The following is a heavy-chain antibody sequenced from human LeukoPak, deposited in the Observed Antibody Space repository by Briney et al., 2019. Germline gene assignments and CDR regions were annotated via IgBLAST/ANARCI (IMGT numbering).Heavy chain of an antibody. CDR1: GFTVSSNY. J-gene: IGHJ4*02. CDR2: ISDTARDK. D-gene: IGHD3-3*01. V-gene: IGHV3-23*01. Sequence: GGSLRLSCAASGFTVSSNYMSWVRQAPGKGLEWVSAISDTARDKYYTDSVKGRFTISRDNSKYTLYLQMSSLRAEDTAIYYCANTFTRFLEADYWGQGTLVTVSS. CDR3: ANTFTRFLEADY.